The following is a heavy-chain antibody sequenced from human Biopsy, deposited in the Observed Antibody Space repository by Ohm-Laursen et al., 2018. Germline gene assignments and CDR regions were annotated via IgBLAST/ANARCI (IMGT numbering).Heavy chain of an antibody. CDR2: VAYDGSNK. J-gene: IGHJ3*02. CDR1: GFGMYA. Sequence: SLRLSCTASGFGMYAMHWVRQPPGKGLEWLAVVAYDGSNKYYAESVTGRFTISRDRSRDTVHLKMNSLRYEDTTLYYCAKDGGQWLGGAFDIWGHGTMVSVSS. CDR3: AKDGGQWLGGAFDI. D-gene: IGHD6-19*01. V-gene: IGHV3-30*18.